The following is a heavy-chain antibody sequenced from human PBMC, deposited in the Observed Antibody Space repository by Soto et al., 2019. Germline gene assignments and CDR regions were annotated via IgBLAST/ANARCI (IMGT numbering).Heavy chain of an antibody. V-gene: IGHV3-23*01. CDR2: IRISGGKS. CDR1: GSPFYIYA. D-gene: IGHD2-21*02. Sequence: PGGSLSLSLQASGSPFYIYARSWVRQAPGRGLEWFSAIRISGGKSFYPDPVKARFTFSGDNSRTTLYRQMNSLRAEDRAVYYCAKFYGGDSAHTYTLDPWGQGTLVTVSS. J-gene: IGHJ5*02. CDR3: AKFYGGDSAHTYTLDP.